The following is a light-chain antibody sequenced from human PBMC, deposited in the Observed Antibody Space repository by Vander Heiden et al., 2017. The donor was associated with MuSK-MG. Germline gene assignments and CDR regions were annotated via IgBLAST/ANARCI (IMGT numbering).Light chain of an antibody. CDR3: QSYDSSLSGWV. CDR1: SSNIGPTYD. Sequence: QSVLTPPPSVSGAPGQTVTISCTGTSSNIGPTYDVHWYQHLPGTAPKLLIFGNTNRPSGVPDRFSGSKSGTSASLAITGLQAEDEADYYCQSYDSSLSGWVFGGGTKLTVL. V-gene: IGLV1-40*02. CDR2: GNT. J-gene: IGLJ3*02.